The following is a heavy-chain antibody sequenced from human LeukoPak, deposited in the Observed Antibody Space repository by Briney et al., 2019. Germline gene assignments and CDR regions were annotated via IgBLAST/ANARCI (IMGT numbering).Heavy chain of an antibody. CDR3: ARALRYCTNGVCSPYFDY. Sequence: PSETLSLTCAVYGGSFTIYSRTWIRQSPGKGLEWIGEINHSGNTNYNPSLKSRVTISVDTSKNQFSLQVTSVTAADTAVYYCARALRYCTNGVCSPYFDYWGQGTLVTVSS. J-gene: IGHJ4*02. CDR1: GGSFTIYS. CDR2: INHSGNT. V-gene: IGHV4-34*01. D-gene: IGHD2-8*01.